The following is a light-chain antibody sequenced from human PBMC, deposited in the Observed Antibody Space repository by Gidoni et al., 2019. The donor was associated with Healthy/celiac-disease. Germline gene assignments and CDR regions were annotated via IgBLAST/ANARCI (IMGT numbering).Light chain of an antibody. CDR3: QSFDSSLTGPVV. J-gene: IGLJ2*01. V-gene: IGLV1-40*01. CDR1: SSNIWAGYE. CDR2: GDT. Sequence: QSVLTQPPSVSGAPGLRVTISCTGGSSNIWAGYEVQVYQPFPGTAPKLLIYGDTNRPSGFPDRFSGSKSGTSASLTITGLQAEDEAEYYCQSFDSSLTGPVVFGGGTKLTVL.